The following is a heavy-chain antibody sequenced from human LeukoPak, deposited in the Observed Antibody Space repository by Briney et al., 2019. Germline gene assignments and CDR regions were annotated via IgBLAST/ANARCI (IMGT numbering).Heavy chain of an antibody. J-gene: IGHJ6*03. Sequence: GGSLRLSCAASGFTFSSYGMHWVRQAPGKGLEWVAFIRYDGSNKYYADSVKGRFTISRDNSKNTLYLQMNSLRAEDTAVYYCAKVGRTMVRGVDSYMDVWGKGTTVTISS. D-gene: IGHD3-10*01. CDR1: GFTFSSYG. CDR2: IRYDGSNK. V-gene: IGHV3-30*02. CDR3: AKVGRTMVRGVDSYMDV.